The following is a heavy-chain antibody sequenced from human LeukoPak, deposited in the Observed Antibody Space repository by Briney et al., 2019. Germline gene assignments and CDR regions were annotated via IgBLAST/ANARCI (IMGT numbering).Heavy chain of an antibody. CDR3: ARASIVGAKRTRSGAFDL. CDR1: GGSFSGYY. Sequence: SETLSLTCAVYGGSFSGYYWNWIRQPPGKGLEWIGENNHSGSSNYNPSLKSRITISVDTSKNQFSLNLSSVTAADTAVYYCARASIVGAKRTRSGAFDLWGQGTMVTVSS. V-gene: IGHV4-34*01. J-gene: IGHJ3*01. D-gene: IGHD1-26*01. CDR2: NNHSGSS.